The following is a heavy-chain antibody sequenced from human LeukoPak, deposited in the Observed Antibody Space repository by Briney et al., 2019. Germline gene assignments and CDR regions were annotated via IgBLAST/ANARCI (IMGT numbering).Heavy chain of an antibody. CDR1: GGSISSYY. Sequence: SETLSLTCTVSGGSISSYYWSWIRQPPGKGLEWIGYIYYSGSTNYNPSLKSRVTISVDTSKNQFSLKLSSVTAADTAVYYCARGGTRNGDYAPLDYWGQGTLVTVSS. V-gene: IGHV4-59*12. J-gene: IGHJ4*02. CDR2: IYYSGST. D-gene: IGHD4-17*01. CDR3: ARGGTRNGDYAPLDY.